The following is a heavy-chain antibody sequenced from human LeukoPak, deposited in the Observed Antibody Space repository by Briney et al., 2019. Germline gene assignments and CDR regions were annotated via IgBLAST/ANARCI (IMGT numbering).Heavy chain of an antibody. CDR1: GFTFSSYA. D-gene: IGHD6-13*01. V-gene: IGHV3-23*01. J-gene: IGHJ5*02. Sequence: GGSLRLSCAASGFTFSSYAMSWVRQAPGRGLEWVSAISGSGGSTYYADSVKGRFTISRDNSKNTLSLQMNSLRAEDTAVYYCAHPTEYSSSWYGNWFDPWGQGTLVTVSS. CDR2: ISGSGGST. CDR3: AHPTEYSSSWYGNWFDP.